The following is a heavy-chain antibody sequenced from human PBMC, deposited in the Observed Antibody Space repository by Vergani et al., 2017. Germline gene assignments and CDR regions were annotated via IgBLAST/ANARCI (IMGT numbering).Heavy chain of an antibody. CDR3: ASTSLYYGSGAIGY. D-gene: IGHD3-10*01. CDR2: IYTSGST. Sequence: QVQLQESGPGLVKPSQTLSLTCTVSGGSISSGSYYWSWIRQPAGKGLEWIGRIYTSGSTNYNPSLKSRVTISVDTSKNQFSLKLSSVTAADTAVYYCASTSLYYGSGAIGYWGQGTLVTVS. J-gene: IGHJ4*02. CDR1: GGSISSGSYY. V-gene: IGHV4-61*02.